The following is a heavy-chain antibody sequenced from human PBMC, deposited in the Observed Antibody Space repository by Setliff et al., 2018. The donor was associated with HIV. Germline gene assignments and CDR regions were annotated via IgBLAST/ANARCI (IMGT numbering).Heavy chain of an antibody. CDR2: VYYSGNT. V-gene: IGHV4-39*01. CDR3: ATLRWLRSKHSDY. Sequence: SETLSLTCTVSGASITNTNYYWGWIRQPPGKGPEWIGAVYYSGNTYYNPSLKSRITMSVDTSKNQFSLKLRSVTAADTAVFFCATLRWLRSKHSDYWGQGTLVTVSS. D-gene: IGHD5-12*01. J-gene: IGHJ4*01. CDR1: GASITNTNYY.